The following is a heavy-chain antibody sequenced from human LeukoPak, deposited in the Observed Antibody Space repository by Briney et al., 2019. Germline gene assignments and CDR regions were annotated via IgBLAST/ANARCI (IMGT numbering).Heavy chain of an antibody. V-gene: IGHV4-30-2*01. D-gene: IGHD2-15*01. Sequence: SQTLSLTCAVSGGSISSGGYSWSWIRQPPGKGLEWIGYIYHSGSTYYNPSLKSRVTISVDRSKNQFFLKLSSVTAADTAVYYCARALGYCSGGSCYFDYWGQGTLVTVSS. CDR1: GGSISSGGYS. CDR2: IYHSGST. J-gene: IGHJ4*02. CDR3: ARALGYCSGGSCYFDY.